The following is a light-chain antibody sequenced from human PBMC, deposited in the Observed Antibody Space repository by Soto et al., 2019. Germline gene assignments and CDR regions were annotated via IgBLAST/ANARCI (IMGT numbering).Light chain of an antibody. CDR3: QQLNSYPLT. CDR2: AAS. Sequence: IQLTQSPSSLSASLGDRVTITCRASLSISSYLDWYQQKPGKAPKLLFYAASTLQSGVPSRFSGSGSGTDFTLTISSLQPEDFATYYCQQLNSYPLTFGGGTKVDIK. V-gene: IGKV1-9*01. J-gene: IGKJ4*01. CDR1: LSISSY.